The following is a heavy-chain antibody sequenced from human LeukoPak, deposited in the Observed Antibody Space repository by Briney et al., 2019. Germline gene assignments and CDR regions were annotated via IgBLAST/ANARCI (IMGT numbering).Heavy chain of an antibody. CDR3: ARDRSYSSGWYKNAFDI. V-gene: IGHV1-69*01. CDR1: GGTFSSYA. CDR2: IIPIFGTA. Sequence: SVKVSCKASGGTFSSYAISWVRQAPGQGLEWMGGIIPIFGTANYAQKFQGRVTITADESTSTAYTELSSLRSEDTAVYYCARDRSYSSGWYKNAFDIWGQGTMVTVSS. J-gene: IGHJ3*02. D-gene: IGHD6-19*01.